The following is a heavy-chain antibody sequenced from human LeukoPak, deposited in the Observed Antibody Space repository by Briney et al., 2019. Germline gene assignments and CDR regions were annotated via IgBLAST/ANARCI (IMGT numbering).Heavy chain of an antibody. V-gene: IGHV4-4*07. CDR3: ARVESYYRYFDY. J-gene: IGHJ4*02. CDR1: GGSISSHY. Sequence: SETLSLTCTVSGGSISSHYWSWIRQPAGKGLEWIGRIYTSGSTNYNPSLKSRVTMSVDTSKNQFSLKLSSVTAADTAVYYCARVESYYRYFDYWGQGTLVTVSS. CDR2: IYTSGST. D-gene: IGHD1-26*01.